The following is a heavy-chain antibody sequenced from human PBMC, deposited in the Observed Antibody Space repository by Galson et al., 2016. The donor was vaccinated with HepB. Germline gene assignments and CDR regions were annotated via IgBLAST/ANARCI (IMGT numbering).Heavy chain of an antibody. CDR2: ISTRRTT. J-gene: IGHJ3*02. CDR3: AKRLVPAALGQGLEM. Sequence: SLRLSCAASGFVFSNFGLSWVRQAPGKGLEWVASISTRRTTYYSDSVQGRFTISRDNSNNTLYLQLNGLRAEDTAVYYCAKRLVPAALGQGLEMWGQGTMVSVSS. CDR1: GFVFSNFG. V-gene: IGHV3-23*01. D-gene: IGHD2-2*01.